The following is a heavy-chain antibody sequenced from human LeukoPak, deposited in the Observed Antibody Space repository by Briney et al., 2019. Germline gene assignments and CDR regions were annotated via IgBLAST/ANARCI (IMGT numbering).Heavy chain of an antibody. CDR1: GFTFSSYG. Sequence: GGSLRLSCAASGFTFSSYGMHWVRQAPGKGLEWVAVISYDGSNKYYADSVKGRFTISRDNSKNTLYLQMNSLRAEDTAVYYCAKDPRRYFDWLFGAFDIWGQGTMFTVSS. D-gene: IGHD3-9*01. CDR3: AKDPRRYFDWLFGAFDI. V-gene: IGHV3-30*18. J-gene: IGHJ3*02. CDR2: ISYDGSNK.